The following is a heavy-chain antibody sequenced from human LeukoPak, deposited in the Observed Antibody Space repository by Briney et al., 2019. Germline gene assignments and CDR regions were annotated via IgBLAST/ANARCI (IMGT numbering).Heavy chain of an antibody. CDR3: ASIDPLGYFDL. Sequence: NPSETLSLTCTVSGAFTSTHYWSGVRQPLGKGLEWIGYVFYSGNSNYNPSFTSRLTMSVDTSTTQFSLKLTSVTAADTAVYYCASIDPLGYFDLWGQGTLVTVSS. CDR2: VFYSGNS. CDR1: GAFTSTHY. J-gene: IGHJ4*02. V-gene: IGHV4-59*11.